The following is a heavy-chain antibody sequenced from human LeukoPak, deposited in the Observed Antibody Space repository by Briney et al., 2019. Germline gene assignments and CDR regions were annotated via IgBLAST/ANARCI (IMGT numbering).Heavy chain of an antibody. V-gene: IGHV4-31*03. D-gene: IGHD5-24*01. Sequence: PSETLSLTCTVSGGSINNGGYYWSWIRQHPGKGLEWIGYIYYSGSSYYNPSLRSRVTISVDTSKNHFSLKLSSVTAADTAVYYCARNRDGYNSFDNWGQGTLVTVSS. CDR3: ARNRDGYNSFDN. CDR1: GGSINNGGYY. CDR2: IYYSGSS. J-gene: IGHJ4*02.